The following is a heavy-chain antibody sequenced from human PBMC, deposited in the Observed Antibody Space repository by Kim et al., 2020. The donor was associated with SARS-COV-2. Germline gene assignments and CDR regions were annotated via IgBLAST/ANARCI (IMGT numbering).Heavy chain of an antibody. V-gene: IGHV1-69*13. CDR2: IIPIFGTV. J-gene: IGHJ5*02. CDR1: GGTFSSYA. Sequence: SVKVSCKASGGTFSSYAISWVRQAPGQGLEWMGGIIPIFGTVNYAQKFQGRVTITADESTSTAYMELSSLRSEDTAVYYCARSGWRIGAAGPRGLNWFDPWGQGTLVTVSS. D-gene: IGHD6-13*01. CDR3: ARSGWRIGAAGPRGLNWFDP.